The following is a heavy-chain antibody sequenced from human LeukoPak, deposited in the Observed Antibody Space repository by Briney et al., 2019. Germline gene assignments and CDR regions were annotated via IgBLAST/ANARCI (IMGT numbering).Heavy chain of an antibody. D-gene: IGHD3-22*01. CDR3: AKAAAFYDSIGYLDY. CDR2: ILYDGNNK. CDR1: GFTFSSSG. Sequence: PGKSLRLSCAASGFTFSSSGMHWVRQAPGMGLEWVAFILYDGNNKYYADSVKGRFTISRDNSKNTLFLQMNSLRAEDTAVYYCAKAAAFYDSIGYLDYWGQGSLVTVSS. J-gene: IGHJ4*02. V-gene: IGHV3-33*05.